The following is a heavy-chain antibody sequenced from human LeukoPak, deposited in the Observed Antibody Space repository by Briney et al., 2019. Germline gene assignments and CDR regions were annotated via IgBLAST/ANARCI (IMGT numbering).Heavy chain of an antibody. D-gene: IGHD6-13*01. V-gene: IGHV3-48*01. J-gene: IGHJ4*02. Sequence: GGSLRLSCAASGFTFSSYSMTWVRQAPGKGLEWVSYISRSSSIIYHADSVKGRFTISRDNAKNSLSLQMNSLRVEDTAVYYCARDMGITGADDCWGQGTLVIVSS. CDR1: GFTFSSYS. CDR3: ARDMGITGADDC. CDR2: ISRSSSII.